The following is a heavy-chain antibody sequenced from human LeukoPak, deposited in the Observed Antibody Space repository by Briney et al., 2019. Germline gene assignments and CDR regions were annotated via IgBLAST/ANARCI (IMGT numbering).Heavy chain of an antibody. J-gene: IGHJ6*03. CDR2: MNPNSGNT. V-gene: IGHV1-8*03. CDR1: GYTFTSYD. CDR3: ARTVGSGWSSAVYYYYYYMDV. Sequence: ASVKVSCKASGYTFTSYDINWVRQATGQGLEWGGWMNPNSGNTGYAQKFQGRVTITRNTSISTAYMELSSLRSEGTAVYYCARTVGSGWSSAVYYYYYYMDVWGKGTTVTVSS. D-gene: IGHD6-19*01.